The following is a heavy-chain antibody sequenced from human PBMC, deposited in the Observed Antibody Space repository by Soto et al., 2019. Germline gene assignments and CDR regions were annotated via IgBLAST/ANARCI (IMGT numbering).Heavy chain of an antibody. J-gene: IGHJ4*02. CDR1: GGSISSYY. CDR2: IYTSGST. Sequence: SETLSLTCTVSGGSISSYYWSWIRQPAGKGLEWIGRIYTSGSTNYNPSLKSRVTMSVDTSKNQFSLKLSSVTAADTAVYYCARDGGSSGWYRRYFDYWGQGTLVTVSS. CDR3: ARDGGSSGWYRRYFDY. D-gene: IGHD6-19*01. V-gene: IGHV4-4*07.